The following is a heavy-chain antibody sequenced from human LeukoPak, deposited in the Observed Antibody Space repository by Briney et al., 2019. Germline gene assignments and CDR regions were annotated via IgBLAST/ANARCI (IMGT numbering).Heavy chain of an antibody. CDR1: EFTFSSNA. Sequence: GGSLRLSCAASEFTFSSNAMHWVRQAPGKGLEWVTIISYDGSNKYYADSVKGRFTISRDNAKNSLYLQMNSLRAEDTAVYYCARVGARGYFDYWGQGTLVTVSS. J-gene: IGHJ4*02. V-gene: IGHV3-30*04. CDR2: ISYDGSNK. CDR3: ARVGARGYFDY. D-gene: IGHD1-26*01.